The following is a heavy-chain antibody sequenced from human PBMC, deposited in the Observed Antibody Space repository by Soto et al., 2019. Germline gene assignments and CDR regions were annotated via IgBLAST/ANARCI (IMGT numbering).Heavy chain of an antibody. CDR2: ISSYSGNT. Sequence: QVQLVQSGAEVKKPGASVKVSCKAPGYTFTTYGITWVRQAPGQGLEWLGWISSYSGNTDYAQKLHGRLTLTTDTSRSTAYMDLRSLRSDDTAVYYCARVVKAGDYGDYGRYYFDYWGHGTLVTGSS. CDR1: GYTFTTYG. J-gene: IGHJ4*01. CDR3: ARVVKAGDYGDYGRYYFDY. V-gene: IGHV1-18*04. D-gene: IGHD4-17*01.